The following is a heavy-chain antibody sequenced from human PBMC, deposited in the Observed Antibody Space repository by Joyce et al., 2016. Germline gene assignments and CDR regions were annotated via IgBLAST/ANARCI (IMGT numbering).Heavy chain of an antibody. CDR2: IIPIYNIE. CDR1: GGTFDSYP. D-gene: IGHD2-2*01. CDR3: ARGGLCSSTSYQAGDDYFYYMEV. Sequence: QVQLVQSGAEVRKPGSSVNVACKASGGTFDSYPITWVRQAPGQGLEWIGGIIPIYNIEERVQKFQGRRTITAEKSTKTVYMELSNLRSEDTAVYYCARGGLCSSTSYQAGDDYFYYMEVWGTGTTVIVSS. J-gene: IGHJ6*03. V-gene: IGHV1-69*17.